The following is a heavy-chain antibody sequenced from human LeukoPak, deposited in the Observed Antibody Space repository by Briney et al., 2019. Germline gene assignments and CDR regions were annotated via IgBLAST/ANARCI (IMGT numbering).Heavy chain of an antibody. D-gene: IGHD3-22*01. CDR1: GYTFNDYY. V-gene: IGHV1-2*02. CDR2: INPNSGGT. J-gene: IGHJ4*02. CDR3: TRGESGRDSSGYFGY. Sequence: GASVKVSCKASGYTFNDYYIHWVRQAPGQGLEWMGWINPNSGGTNYAQKFQGRVTATRDTSISTAYMELSSLRSDDTAVYYCTRGESGRDSSGYFGYWGQGTLVTVSS.